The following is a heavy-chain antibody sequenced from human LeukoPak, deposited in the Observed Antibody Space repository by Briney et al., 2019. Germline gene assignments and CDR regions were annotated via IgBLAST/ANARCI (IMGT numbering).Heavy chain of an antibody. CDR3: AGGPGHDFWSGYARY. V-gene: IGHV4-34*01. Sequence: SETLSLTCGVFSGSFRGFYWTWIRQPTGKGLEWIGEIDQSGSPTYNSSLESRVTMSVDTSKSHFSLKLNSLTAADTATYYCAGGPGHDFWSGYARYWGQGTLVTVSS. J-gene: IGHJ4*02. CDR1: SGSFRGFY. CDR2: IDQSGSP. D-gene: IGHD3-3*01.